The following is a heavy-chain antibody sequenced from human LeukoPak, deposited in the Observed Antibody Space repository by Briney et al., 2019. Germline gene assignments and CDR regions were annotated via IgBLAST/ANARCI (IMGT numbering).Heavy chain of an antibody. Sequence: PSETLSLTCTVSGGSITSSSYSWGWIRQPPGKGLEWIASIYYSGSTFHSPSLKSRVTISVDTSKNQFSLWLSSVTAADTAVYFCARQFCGGNCYLYWYFDLWGRGTLVTVSS. V-gene: IGHV4-39*01. CDR2: IYYSGST. D-gene: IGHD2-21*02. J-gene: IGHJ2*01. CDR3: ARQFCGGNCYLYWYFDL. CDR1: GGSITSSSYS.